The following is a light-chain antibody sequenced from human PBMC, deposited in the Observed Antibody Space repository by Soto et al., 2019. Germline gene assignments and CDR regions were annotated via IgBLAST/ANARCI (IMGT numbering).Light chain of an antibody. J-gene: IGKJ1*01. V-gene: IGKV3-20*01. Sequence: SQSVSSSYLAWYQQKPGQAPRLLIYGASSRATGIPDRFSGSESGTDCTLTINRLEPEDFAVYYCQQYDYSPRTFGQGTKVDIK. CDR2: GAS. CDR3: QQYDYSPRT. CDR1: QSVSSSY.